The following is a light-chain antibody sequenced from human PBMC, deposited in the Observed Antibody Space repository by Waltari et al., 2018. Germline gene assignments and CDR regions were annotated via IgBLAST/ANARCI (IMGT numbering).Light chain of an antibody. CDR1: QSIRKY. V-gene: IGKV1-39*01. CDR2: TAS. Sequence: DIQMTQSPSSLSASIGDRVTITCRASQSIRKYVNWYQQKPGKAPHLLIYTASNLQRGVPSRFSGSGSGTDFTLTINSLQPEDFATYFCQQSYSIPYTFGQGTKLEI. J-gene: IGKJ2*01. CDR3: QQSYSIPYT.